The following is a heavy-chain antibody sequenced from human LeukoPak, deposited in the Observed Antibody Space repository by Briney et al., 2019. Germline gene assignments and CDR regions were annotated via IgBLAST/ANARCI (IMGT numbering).Heavy chain of an antibody. CDR1: GFTFSDYG. D-gene: IGHD6-13*01. V-gene: IGHV3-30*02. J-gene: IGHJ4*02. Sequence: GGSLRLSRVASGFTFSDYGIHWVRQAPGKGLEWATFIRNDGSNKYYADSVKGRFTISRDNSKNTLYVQMNSLRAEDTAVYYCAKSVINSWYSFADWGQGTLVTVSS. CDR3: AKSVINSWYSFAD. CDR2: IRNDGSNK.